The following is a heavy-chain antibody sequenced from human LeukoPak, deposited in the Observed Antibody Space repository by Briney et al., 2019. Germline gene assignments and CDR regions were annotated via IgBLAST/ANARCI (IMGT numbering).Heavy chain of an antibody. V-gene: IGHV4-59*01. Sequence: SETLSLTCTVSGGSISSYYWSWIRQPPGKGLEWIGYIYYSGSTNYNPSLKSRVTISVDTSKNQFSLKLSSVTAADTAVYYRAGCGLVGYFDYWGQGTLVTVSS. CDR1: GGSISSYY. D-gene: IGHD2-8*02. J-gene: IGHJ4*02. CDR2: IYYSGST. CDR3: AGCGLVGYFDY.